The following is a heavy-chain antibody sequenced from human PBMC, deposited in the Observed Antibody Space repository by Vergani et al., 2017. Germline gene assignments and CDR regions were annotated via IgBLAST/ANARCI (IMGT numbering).Heavy chain of an antibody. V-gene: IGHV3-74*03. D-gene: IGHD3-9*01. CDR2: IKRDGSIT. CDR3: ARARCIETCYMSNWLDS. Sequence: DVHLAESGGGFFQPGGSLRLSCSASGFSFNSYWMHLVRPVPGKGLLWVSQIKRDGSITAYADSVKGRFTISRDNAQNTMYLQMNSLRVEDTGVYYWARARCIETCYMSNWLDSWGQGTLVTVSS. CDR1: GFSFNSYW. J-gene: IGHJ5*01.